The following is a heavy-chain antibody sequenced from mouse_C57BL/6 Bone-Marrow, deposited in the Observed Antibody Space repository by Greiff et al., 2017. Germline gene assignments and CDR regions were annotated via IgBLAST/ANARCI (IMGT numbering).Heavy chain of an antibody. CDR3: ARHYYGSSRYWYFEV. D-gene: IGHD1-1*01. CDR1: GFTFSSYG. Sequence: EVQGVESGGDLVKPGGSLKLSCAASGFTFSSYGMSWVRQTPDKRLEWVATISSGGSYTYYPDSVKGRFTISRDNAKNTMYLQMSSLKSEDTAMYYCARHYYGSSRYWYFEVWGTGTTVTVSS. V-gene: IGHV5-6*01. J-gene: IGHJ1*03. CDR2: ISSGGSYT.